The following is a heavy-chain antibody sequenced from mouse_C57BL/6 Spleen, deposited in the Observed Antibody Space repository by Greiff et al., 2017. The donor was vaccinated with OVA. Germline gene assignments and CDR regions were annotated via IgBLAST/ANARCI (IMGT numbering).Heavy chain of an antibody. CDR3: ARHWAY. J-gene: IGHJ3*01. Sequence: EVLLVESGGDLVKPGGSLKLSCAASGFTFSSYGMSWVRQTPDKRLEWVATISSGGSYTYYPDSVKGRFTISRDNAKNTLYLQMSSLKSEDTAMYYCARHWAYWGQGTLVTVSA. CDR2: ISSGGSYT. V-gene: IGHV5-6*01. CDR1: GFTFSSYG.